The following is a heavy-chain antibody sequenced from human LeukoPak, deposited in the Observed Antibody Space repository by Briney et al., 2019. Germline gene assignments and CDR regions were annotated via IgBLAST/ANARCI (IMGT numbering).Heavy chain of an antibody. CDR3: ARERGLRPVYDYCMDV. V-gene: IGHV4-4*07. J-gene: IGHJ6*03. CDR1: GGSINTYY. Sequence: PSETLSLTCTVSGGSINTYYWSWIRQPAGKGLEWIGRIHSSGNGDYNPSLKSRLTMSVDKSKNQFSLKLNPVTAADTAVYYCARERGLRPVYDYCMDVWGKGTTGTFSS. D-gene: IGHD3-16*01. CDR2: IHSSGNG.